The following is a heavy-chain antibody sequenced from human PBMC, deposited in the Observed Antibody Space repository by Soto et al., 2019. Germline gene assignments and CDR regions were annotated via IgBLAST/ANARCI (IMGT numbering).Heavy chain of an antibody. Sequence: PVGSLRLSCAASGFTFSSYAMHWVRQAPGKGLEWVAVISYDGSNKYYADSVKGRFTISRDNSKNTLYLQMNSLRAEDTAVYYCARTYYYDSSTYDCWVQGTLVTVSS. CDR2: ISYDGSNK. J-gene: IGHJ4*02. CDR3: ARTYYYDSSTYDC. V-gene: IGHV3-30-3*01. CDR1: GFTFSSYA. D-gene: IGHD3-22*01.